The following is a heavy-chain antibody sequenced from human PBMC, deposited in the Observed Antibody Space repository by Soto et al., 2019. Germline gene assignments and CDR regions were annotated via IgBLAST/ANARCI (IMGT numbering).Heavy chain of an antibody. V-gene: IGHV4-59*04. CDR1: GFTVSSNY. CDR3: ARLVIVTSGVWTGRYFDY. D-gene: IGHD3-10*01. J-gene: IGHJ4*02. Sequence: PGGSLRLSCAASGFTVSSNYMSWVRQAPGKGLEWIGNIYYSGSSFYNPSLKSRVTVSVDTSKNQFSLSLSSVTAADTAIYHCARLVIVTSGVWTGRYFDYWAQGALVTVSS. CDR2: IYYSGSS.